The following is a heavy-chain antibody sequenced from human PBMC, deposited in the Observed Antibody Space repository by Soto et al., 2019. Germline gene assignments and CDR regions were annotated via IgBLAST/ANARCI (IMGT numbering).Heavy chain of an antibody. D-gene: IGHD6-19*01. CDR3: AKSGSSGWYGWFDP. V-gene: IGHV2-5*01. Sequence: GSGPTLVNPTQILTLTCIFSGFSLRTSGVGVGWIRQPPGKALEWLGFIYWNDDKRYSPSLKSRLTITKDTSKNQVVLTMTNMDPVDTATYYCAKSGSSGWYGWFDPWGQGTLVTVSS. CDR2: IYWNDDK. J-gene: IGHJ5*02. CDR1: GFSLRTSGVG.